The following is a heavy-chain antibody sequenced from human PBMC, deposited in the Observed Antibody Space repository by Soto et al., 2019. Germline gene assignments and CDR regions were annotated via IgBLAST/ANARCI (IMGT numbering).Heavy chain of an antibody. Sequence: SETLSLTCSVSGVSITSYYWSWIRQSAGGGLEWMGRINTDGLSTYRPSFKSRLTMSLDTPKNQVSLRLISVTAAATAVYFCARVPVAVAATEDYYGLDVWGQGTTVTVSS. CDR1: GVSITSYY. CDR2: INTDGLS. J-gene: IGHJ6*02. D-gene: IGHD2-15*01. V-gene: IGHV4-4*07. CDR3: ARVPVAVAATEDYYGLDV.